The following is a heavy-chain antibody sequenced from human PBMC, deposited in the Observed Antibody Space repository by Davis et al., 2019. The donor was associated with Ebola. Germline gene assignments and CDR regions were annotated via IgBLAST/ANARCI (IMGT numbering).Heavy chain of an antibody. J-gene: IGHJ4*02. CDR1: GFTFSSYS. V-gene: IGHV3-21*01. CDR3: AREGVAVAGTDY. Sequence: LSLTCAASGFTFSSYSMNWVRQAPGKGLEWASSISSSSTYIYYADSVKGRFTISRDNSKNTLYLQMNSLRAEDTAVYYCAREGVAVAGTDYWGQGTLVTVSS. D-gene: IGHD6-19*01. CDR2: ISSSSTYI.